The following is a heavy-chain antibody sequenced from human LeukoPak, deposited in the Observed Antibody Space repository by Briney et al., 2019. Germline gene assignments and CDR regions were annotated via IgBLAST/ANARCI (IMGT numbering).Heavy chain of an antibody. V-gene: IGHV3-21*01. CDR1: GFTFSSYS. CDR3: ARDGAVAGIDNAFDI. J-gene: IGHJ3*02. Sequence: GGSLRLSCAASGFTFSSYSMNWVRQAPGKGLEWVSSISSSSSYIYYADSVKGRFTISRDNAKNSLYLQMSSLRAEDTAVYYCARDGAVAGIDNAFDIWGQGTMVTVSS. D-gene: IGHD6-19*01. CDR2: ISSSSSYI.